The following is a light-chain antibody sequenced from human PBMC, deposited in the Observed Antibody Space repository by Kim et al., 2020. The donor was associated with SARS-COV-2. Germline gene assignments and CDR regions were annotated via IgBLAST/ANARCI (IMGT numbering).Light chain of an antibody. V-gene: IGKV1-39*01. J-gene: IGKJ1*01. CDR2: AAS. Sequence: DIQMTQSPSSLSASVGDRVTITCRASQKISMYLNWYQQIPGKAPKLLICAASSLQSGVPSRFSGSGSGTDFTLTISSLQPDDFATYYCQQTYSTPPTFDQGTKVDIK. CDR3: QQTYSTPPT. CDR1: QKISMY.